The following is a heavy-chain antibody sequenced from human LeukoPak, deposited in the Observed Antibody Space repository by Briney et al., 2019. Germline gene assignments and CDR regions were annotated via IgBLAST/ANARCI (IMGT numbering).Heavy chain of an antibody. D-gene: IGHD6-13*01. Sequence: ASVKVSCKASGYTFTSYYMHWVRQAPGQGLEWMGWINPNSGGTNYAQKFQGRVTMNRDTSISTAYMELSRLRSDDTAVYYCARAGSRGPYYMDVWGKGTTVTVSS. CDR2: INPNSGGT. V-gene: IGHV1-2*02. CDR3: ARAGSRGPYYMDV. CDR1: GYTFTSYY. J-gene: IGHJ6*03.